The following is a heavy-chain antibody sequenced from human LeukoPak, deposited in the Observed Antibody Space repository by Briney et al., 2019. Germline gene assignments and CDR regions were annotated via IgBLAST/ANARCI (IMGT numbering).Heavy chain of an antibody. J-gene: IGHJ3*02. D-gene: IGHD3-22*01. CDR1: GFTFSSYG. V-gene: IGHV3-33*01. CDR3: AAHSGSDAFDI. Sequence: GRSLRLSCAASGFTFSSYGMHWVRQAPGKGLEWVAVIWYDRSNKYYADSVKGRFTISRDNSKNTLYLQMNSLRAEDTAVYYGAAHSGSDAFDIWGQGTMVTVSS. CDR2: IWYDRSNK.